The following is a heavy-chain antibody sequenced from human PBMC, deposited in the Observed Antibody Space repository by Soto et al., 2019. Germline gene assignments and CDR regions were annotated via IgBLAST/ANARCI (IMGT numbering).Heavy chain of an antibody. CDR2: ISYDGSNK. V-gene: IGHV3-30*18. CDR1: GFTFSSYG. Sequence: QVQLVESVGGVVQPGRSLRLSCAASGFTFSSYGMHWVRQAPGKGLEWVAVISYDGSNKYYADSVKGRFTISRDNSQNTLYLQMNSLRAEDTAVYYCAKEGQLNDFDIWGQGTMVTVSS. J-gene: IGHJ3*02. D-gene: IGHD6-6*01. CDR3: AKEGQLNDFDI.